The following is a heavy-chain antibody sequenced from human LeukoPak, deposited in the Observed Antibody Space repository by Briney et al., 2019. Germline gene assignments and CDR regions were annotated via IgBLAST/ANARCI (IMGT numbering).Heavy chain of an antibody. J-gene: IGHJ6*03. Sequence: SETLSLTCAVYGGSFSGYYWNWIRQPPGKGLEWIGEINHSGSTNYNPSLKSRVTMSVDTSKNQFSLKLSSVTAADTAVYYCAGEMEQQLVGPSYTMDVWGKGTRSPSP. CDR2: INHSGST. CDR3: AGEMEQQLVGPSYTMDV. V-gene: IGHV4-34*01. D-gene: IGHD6-13*01. CDR1: GGSFSGYY.